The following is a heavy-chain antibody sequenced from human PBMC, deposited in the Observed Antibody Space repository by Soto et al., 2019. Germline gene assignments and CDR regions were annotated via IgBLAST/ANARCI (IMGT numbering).Heavy chain of an antibody. V-gene: IGHV4-31*03. CDR3: ARDSFASAYYGSGSYYRPRPPDAFDI. J-gene: IGHJ3*02. CDR2: IYYSGST. D-gene: IGHD3-10*01. CDR1: GGSISSGGYY. Sequence: SETLSLTCTVSGGSISSGGYYWSWIRQHPGKGLEWIGYIYYSGSTYYNPSLKSRVTISVDTSKNQFSLKLSSVTAADTAVYYCARDSFASAYYGSGSYYRPRPPDAFDIWGQGTMVTVSS.